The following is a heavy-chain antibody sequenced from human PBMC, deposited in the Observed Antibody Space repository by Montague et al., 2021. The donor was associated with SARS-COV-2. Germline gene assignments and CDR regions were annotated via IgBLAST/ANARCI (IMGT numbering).Heavy chain of an antibody. CDR3: AGGSRVTTDY. CDR2: IYSGGSST. V-gene: IGHV3-66*02. CDR1: GSNVNDNY. J-gene: IGHJ4*02. D-gene: IGHD4-17*01. Sequence: SLRLSCAASGSNVNDNYINWIRQAPGKGLEWVSVIYSGGSSTYYADSVKGRFTISRDIYKNMVYLQMNNLRPEDTAVYYCAGGSRVTTDYWGQGTLVTVSS.